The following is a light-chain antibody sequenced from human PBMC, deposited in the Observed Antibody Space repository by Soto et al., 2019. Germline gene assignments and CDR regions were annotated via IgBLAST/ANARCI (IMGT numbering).Light chain of an antibody. CDR1: SSNIGSNT. V-gene: IGLV2-14*01. J-gene: IGLJ3*02. CDR3: SSFTSSSTQV. CDR2: EVS. Sequence: QSVLTQPPSASGTPGQRVTISCSGSSSNIGSNTVNWYQQYPGRAPKLMIYEVSNRPSGVSNRFSGSKSGNTASLTISGLQAEDEADYYCSSFTSSSTQVLGGGTKVTVL.